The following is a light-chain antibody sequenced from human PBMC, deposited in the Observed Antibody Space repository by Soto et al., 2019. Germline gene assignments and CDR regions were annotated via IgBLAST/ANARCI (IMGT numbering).Light chain of an antibody. Sequence: DIQMTQSPSSLSASVGDRVTITCQASQDINNYLIWYQQKPGKAPKLLIYDASNLETGVPSRFSGSGSGTDVILTISSLQPEDTATYYCQHYDNLPRVTFGPGTKVEIK. J-gene: IGKJ3*01. CDR3: QHYDNLPRVT. CDR2: DAS. CDR1: QDINNY. V-gene: IGKV1-33*01.